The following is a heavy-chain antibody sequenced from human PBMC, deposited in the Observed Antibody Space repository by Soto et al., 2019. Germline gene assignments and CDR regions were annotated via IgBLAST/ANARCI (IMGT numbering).Heavy chain of an antibody. CDR2: INAGNGNT. CDR3: AGGQVDQLLYYVFNY. D-gene: IGHD2-2*02. Sequence: QVQLVQSGAEVKKPGASVKVSCKASGYTFTSYAMHWVRQAPGQRLEWMGWINAGNGNTKYSQKFQGRVTITRDTPATTAYRELGSLRSEYTVVYYCAGGQVDQLLYYVFNYWGQEPLVTVSS. J-gene: IGHJ4*02. V-gene: IGHV1-3*01. CDR1: GYTFTSYA.